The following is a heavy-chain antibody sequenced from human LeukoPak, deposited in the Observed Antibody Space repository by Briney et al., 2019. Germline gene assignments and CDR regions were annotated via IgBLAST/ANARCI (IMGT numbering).Heavy chain of an antibody. CDR2: INPDSGGT. CDR1: GYIFTNYY. CDR3: ARLGLVSDSTGNHYYFYGMDV. D-gene: IGHD2-8*02. Sequence: ASVKVSCKASGYIFTNYYIHWVRQAPGQGLERMGWINPDSGGTTYAQKFQGRVTMTGDTSISTAYIELSSLKSDDTALYYCARLGLVSDSTGNHYYFYGMDVWGQGTSVTVSS. J-gene: IGHJ6*02. V-gene: IGHV1-2*02.